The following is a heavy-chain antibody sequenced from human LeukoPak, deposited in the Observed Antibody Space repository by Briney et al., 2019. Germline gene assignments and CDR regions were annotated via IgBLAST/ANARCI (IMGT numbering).Heavy chain of an antibody. J-gene: IGHJ4*02. CDR2: FFSSGTT. CDR1: GGSITSYY. D-gene: IGHD1-26*01. CDR3: ATVGSGSYRD. Sequence: SETLSLTCTVSGGSITSYYWSWIRQPPGKGLEWIGHFFSSGTTSYNPSLKSRVTMSVDTSTNQFSLNLSSVTAADSALYYCATVGSGSYRDWGQGTLVTVSS. V-gene: IGHV4-4*07.